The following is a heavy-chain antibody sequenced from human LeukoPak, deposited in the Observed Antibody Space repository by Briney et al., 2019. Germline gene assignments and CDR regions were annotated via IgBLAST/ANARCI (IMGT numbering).Heavy chain of an antibody. Sequence: GGSLRLSCAASGITVSSKYMSWVRQAPGKGLEWVSVKQSGGSTYYADSVKGRFTISRDNSKNTLYLQMNSLRVEDTAVYYCARDGGAGWYFDLWGRGTLVTVSS. J-gene: IGHJ2*01. D-gene: IGHD3-16*01. CDR2: KQSGGST. CDR1: GITVSSKY. V-gene: IGHV3-53*01. CDR3: ARDGGAGWYFDL.